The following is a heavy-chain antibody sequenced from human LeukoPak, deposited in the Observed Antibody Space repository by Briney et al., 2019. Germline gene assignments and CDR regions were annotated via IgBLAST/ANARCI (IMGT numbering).Heavy chain of an antibody. V-gene: IGHV3-74*01. CDR1: GFTFSSHW. CDR2: IHPDGTTT. Sequence: GCLRLSCAASGFTFSSHWMHWVRQAPGKGLVWVSRIHPDGTTTAYVDSVKGQFTISRDNAKSPLYLQMNSLRAEDTAVYYCATMVRGDSYYYMDVWGKGTTVTV. D-gene: IGHD3-10*01. CDR3: ATMVRGDSYYYMDV. J-gene: IGHJ6*03.